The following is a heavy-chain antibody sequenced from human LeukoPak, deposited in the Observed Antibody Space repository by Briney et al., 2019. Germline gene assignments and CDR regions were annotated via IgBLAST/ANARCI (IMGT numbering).Heavy chain of an antibody. CDR1: GYTFTGYY. V-gene: IGHV1-2*02. Sequence: ASVKVSCKASGYTFTGYYMHWVRQAPGQGLEGMAWINPNSGGTNYAQKFQGRVTMTRDTSISTAYTELSRLRSDDTAVYYRARVIAVAGTWGYYYYGMDVWGQGTTVTVSS. CDR2: INPNSGGT. CDR3: ARVIAVAGTWGYYYYGMDV. J-gene: IGHJ6*02. D-gene: IGHD6-19*01.